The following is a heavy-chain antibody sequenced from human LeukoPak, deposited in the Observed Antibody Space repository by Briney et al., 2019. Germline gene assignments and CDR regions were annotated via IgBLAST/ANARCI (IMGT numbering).Heavy chain of an antibody. CDR1: GGTFSSYA. J-gene: IGHJ6*02. CDR2: IIPILGIA. D-gene: IGHD2-2*01. V-gene: IGHV1-69*04. Sequence: SVKVSCKASGGTFSSYAISWVRQAPGQGLEWMGRIIPILGIANNAQKFQGRGTITADKSTSTASIALSSLSTEDTAVYYCASSPGYCSSTSCYEGDLNYSYYGMDVWGQGTTVTVSS. CDR3: ASSPGYCSSTSCYEGDLNYSYYGMDV.